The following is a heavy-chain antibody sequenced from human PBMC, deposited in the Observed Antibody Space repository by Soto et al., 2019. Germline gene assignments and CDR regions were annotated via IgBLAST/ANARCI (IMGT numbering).Heavy chain of an antibody. V-gene: IGHV3-23*01. D-gene: IGHD2-15*01. CDR2: LTPAGTT. J-gene: IGHJ4*02. CDR1: GFSFSDYS. Sequence: EVQLLESGGGLVQPGGSLRLSCAASGFSFSDYSMTWVRQAPGRGLEWVSTLTPAGTTFYADSVKGRFTISRDNYRNTLSLQMYNLRAEDTARYYCAKRATTVPTPGNYFDCWGQGTLVTASS. CDR3: AKRATTVPTPGNYFDC.